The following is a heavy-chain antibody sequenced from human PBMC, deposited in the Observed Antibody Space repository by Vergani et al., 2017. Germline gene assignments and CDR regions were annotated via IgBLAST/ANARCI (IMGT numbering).Heavy chain of an antibody. D-gene: IGHD1-1*01. CDR1: GFTFSSHA. J-gene: IGHJ4*02. CDR3: GRGSDNDN. Sequence: EVQLLQSEGAVVQPGGSLRLSCVASGFTFSSHAMSWVRQGPGQGLEWVSSIKKNGDSTHYADSVKGRFTISRDNSKNTLYLQMNSLRVEDTAVYYCGRGSDNDNWGQGTLVTVSS. V-gene: IGHV3-23*01. CDR2: IKKNGDST.